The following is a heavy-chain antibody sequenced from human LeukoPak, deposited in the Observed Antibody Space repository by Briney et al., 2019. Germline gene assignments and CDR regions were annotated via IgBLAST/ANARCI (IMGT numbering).Heavy chain of an antibody. V-gene: IGHV1-2*06. CDR1: GYTFTGYY. J-gene: IGHJ4*02. D-gene: IGHD3-10*01. CDR3: ARVGTSWVREEDY. Sequence: ASVKVSCKASGYTFTGYYMHWVRQAPRQGLEWMGRINPNSGGTNYAQKFQGRVTMTRDTSISTAYMELSRLRSDDTAVYYCARVGTSWVREEDYWGQGTLVTVSS. CDR2: INPNSGGT.